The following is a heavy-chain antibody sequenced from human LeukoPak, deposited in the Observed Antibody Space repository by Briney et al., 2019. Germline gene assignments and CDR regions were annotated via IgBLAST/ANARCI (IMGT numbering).Heavy chain of an antibody. V-gene: IGHV3-21*04. Sequence: KPGGSLRLSCAASPLTFSGYTMTWVRQAPGKELEWVSSISSSSSYIYYADSVKGRFTISRDNSKNTLYLQMNSLRAEDTAVYYCAKSGLRYFDWLLEPCESYHWFDPWGQGTLVTVSS. CDR3: AKSGLRYFDWLLEPCESYHWFDP. D-gene: IGHD3-9*01. CDR1: PLTFSGYT. CDR2: ISSSSSYI. J-gene: IGHJ5*02.